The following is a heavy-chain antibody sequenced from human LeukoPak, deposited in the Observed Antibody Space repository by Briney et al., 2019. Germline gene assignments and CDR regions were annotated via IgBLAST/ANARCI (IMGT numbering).Heavy chain of an antibody. D-gene: IGHD4-17*01. V-gene: IGHV4-4*07. J-gene: IGHJ4*02. CDR2: IYTSGST. Sequence: SETLSLTCTVSGGSISSYYWSWIRQPAGKGLEWIGRIYTSGSTNYNPSLKSRVTISVDTSKNQFSLKLSSVTAADTAVYYCASETNDYGDYYYFDYWGQGTLVTVSS. CDR3: ASETNDYGDYYYFDY. CDR1: GGSISSYY.